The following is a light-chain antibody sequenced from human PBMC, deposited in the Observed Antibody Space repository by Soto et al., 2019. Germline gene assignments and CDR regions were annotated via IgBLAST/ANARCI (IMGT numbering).Light chain of an antibody. J-gene: IGLJ1*01. V-gene: IGLV2-11*01. CDR1: SSDVGGYNY. CDR2: DVS. Sequence: QSALTQSRSVSGSPGQSVTISCTGTSSDVGGYNYVSWYQQHPGKAPKLMIYDVSKRPSGVPDRFSGSKSGNTASLTISGLQAEDEADYYCCSYSGSYTSYVFGTGTKVTVL. CDR3: CSYSGSYTSYV.